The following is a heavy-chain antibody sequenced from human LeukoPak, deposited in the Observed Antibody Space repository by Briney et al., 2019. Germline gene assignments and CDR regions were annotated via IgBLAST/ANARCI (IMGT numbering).Heavy chain of an antibody. CDR1: GYTFTGYY. J-gene: IGHJ3*02. Sequence: ASVKVSCKASGYTFTGYYMHWVRQAPGQGLEWMGRINPNSGGTNYAQKFQGRVTMTRDTSISTAYMELSSLRSEDTAVYYCARGYYDSSGYYSDAFDIWGQGTMVTVSS. CDR2: INPNSGGT. CDR3: ARGYYDSSGYYSDAFDI. V-gene: IGHV1-2*06. D-gene: IGHD3-22*01.